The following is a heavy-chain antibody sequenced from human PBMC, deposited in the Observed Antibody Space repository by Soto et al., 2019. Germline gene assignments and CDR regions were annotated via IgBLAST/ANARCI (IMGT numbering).Heavy chain of an antibody. V-gene: IGHV3-23*01. CDR2: IGGSGGST. CDR1: GFAFSSYA. CDR3: AKATAAGVIDY. D-gene: IGHD6-13*01. Sequence: GGSLRLSCAASGFAFSSYAMSWVRQAPGKGLEWVSGIGGSGGSTYYADSVKGRFTISRDNSKNTLYLQMNSLRAEDTAVYYCAKATAAGVIDYWGQGTLVTVSS. J-gene: IGHJ4*02.